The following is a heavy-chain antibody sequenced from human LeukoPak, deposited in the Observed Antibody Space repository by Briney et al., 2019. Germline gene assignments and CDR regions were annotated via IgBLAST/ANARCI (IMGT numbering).Heavy chain of an antibody. CDR2: INWNGGST. CDR1: GFSFSSYA. J-gene: IGHJ6*03. D-gene: IGHD3-10*01. Sequence: PGGSLRLSCAASGFSFSSYAMSWVRQAPGKGLEWVSGINWNGGSTGYADSVKGRFTISRDNAKNSLYLQMNSLRAEDTALYYCARAPFSNYYGSGGDYYYYMDVWGKGTTVTVSS. CDR3: ARAPFSNYYGSGGDYYYYMDV. V-gene: IGHV3-20*04.